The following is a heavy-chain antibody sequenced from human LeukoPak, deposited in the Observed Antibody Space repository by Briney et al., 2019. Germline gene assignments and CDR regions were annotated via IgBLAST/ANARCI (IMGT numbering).Heavy chain of an antibody. D-gene: IGHD4-11*01. V-gene: IGHV3-23*01. CDR1: GYTYNNYA. Sequence: GVSLRLSCAASGYTYNNYAMRGVREAPGKALEWVSSISASGGSIYYADCVKGRFTISRDNSKNTVYLQMHSMRVEDTAIYYCAKDLFDYGNYDYFDSWGQGTLVTVSS. CDR2: ISASGGSI. J-gene: IGHJ4*02. CDR3: AKDLFDYGNYDYFDS.